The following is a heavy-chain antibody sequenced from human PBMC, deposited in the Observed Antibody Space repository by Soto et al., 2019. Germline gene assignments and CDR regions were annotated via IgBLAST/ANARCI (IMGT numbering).Heavy chain of an antibody. CDR2: IYWNDDE. CDR3: AHRPYINSWYGFEN. J-gene: IGHJ4*02. CDR1: GFSLSTSGVG. V-gene: IGHV2-5*01. Sequence: QITLKESGPTLVKPTQTLTLTCTFSGFSLSTSGVGVGWIRQPPGKALECLVVIYWNDDEQYSPSLKSRLTITKDISKNQVVLTMTNMDPVDTATYYCAHRPYINSWYGFENWGQGALVTVSS. D-gene: IGHD6-13*01.